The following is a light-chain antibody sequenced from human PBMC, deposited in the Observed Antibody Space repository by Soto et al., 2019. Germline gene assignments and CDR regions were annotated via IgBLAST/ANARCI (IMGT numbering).Light chain of an antibody. CDR2: KAS. CDR3: QQYNTSPLT. Sequence: DIRMTQSPSTLSASVGDRVTITCRASQSISNWLTWYQQKPGKAPKLLIYKASSLESGVPSRFSGSRSGTAFTLTISSLQTDYFATSYCQQYNTSPLTFGGGTKVEIK. J-gene: IGKJ4*01. V-gene: IGKV1-5*03. CDR1: QSISNW.